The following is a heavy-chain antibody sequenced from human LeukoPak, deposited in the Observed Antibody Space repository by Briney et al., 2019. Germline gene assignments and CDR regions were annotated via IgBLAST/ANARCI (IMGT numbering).Heavy chain of an antibody. V-gene: IGHV3-23*01. CDR1: GFTFSNHG. Sequence: GGSLRLSCAASGFTFSNHGMNWVRQAPGKGLEWVSGISPSGDIRYYADSVKGRFTISRDNSKNTLYLQMNSLRAEDTAVYYCAKDEGYGGFFFDYWGQGTLVTVSS. CDR3: AKDEGYGGFFFDY. CDR2: ISPSGDIR. J-gene: IGHJ4*02. D-gene: IGHD4/OR15-4a*01.